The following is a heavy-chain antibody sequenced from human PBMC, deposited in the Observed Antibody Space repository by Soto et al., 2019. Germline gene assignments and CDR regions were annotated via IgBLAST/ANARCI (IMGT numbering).Heavy chain of an antibody. CDR2: IIPIFGTA. V-gene: IGHV1-69*12. CDR1: GGTFSSYA. J-gene: IGHJ1*01. Sequence: QVQLVQSGAEVKKPGSSVKVSCKASGGTFSSYAISWVRQAPGHGLEWMGGIIPIFGTANYAQKFQGRVTITADESTSTAYMELSSLRSEDTAVYYCARTRTGKESWSSVLPKNWGQGTLVTVSS. CDR3: ARTRTGKESWSSVLPKN. D-gene: IGHD1-1*01.